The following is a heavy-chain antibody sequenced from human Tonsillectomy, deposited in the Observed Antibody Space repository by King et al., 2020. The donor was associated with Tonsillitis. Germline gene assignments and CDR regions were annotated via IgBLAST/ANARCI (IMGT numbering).Heavy chain of an antibody. CDR1: GFSVSSNY. CDR2: IFGAGYT. CDR3: ARINGGAFDL. D-gene: IGHD4-23*01. Sequence: EVQLVESGGGLVQPGGSLRLSCADSGFSVSSNYMSWVRQAPGKGLEWVSVIFGAGYTYYADSVKGRFTISRDISKNTLFLQMNSLRAEDTAVYYCARINGGAFDLWGQGTMVTVSS. J-gene: IGHJ3*01. V-gene: IGHV3-66*01.